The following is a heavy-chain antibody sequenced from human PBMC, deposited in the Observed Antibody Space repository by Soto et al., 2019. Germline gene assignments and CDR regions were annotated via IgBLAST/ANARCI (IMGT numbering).Heavy chain of an antibody. CDR3: ARGHITMVRGVIRTRIYYMDV. J-gene: IGHJ6*03. D-gene: IGHD3-10*01. CDR2: MNPNSGNT. Sequence: GASVKVSCKASGYTFTSYDINWVRQATGQGLEWMGWMNPNSGNTGYAQKFQGRVTTTRNTSISTAYMELSSLRSEDTAVYYCARGHITMVRGVIRTRIYYMDVWGKGTTVTVSS. CDR1: GYTFTSYD. V-gene: IGHV1-8*01.